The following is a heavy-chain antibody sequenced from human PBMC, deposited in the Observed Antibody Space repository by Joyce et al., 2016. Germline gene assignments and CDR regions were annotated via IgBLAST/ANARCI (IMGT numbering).Heavy chain of an antibody. CDR3: TRSLPHGDGDKKATDF. V-gene: IGHV1-3*05. Sequence: QLLLVQSGTAQKQPGDSMTVSCKNYGYTLTSYGINWVRQAPGQGLEWIGRIRACSGVTMDSQQFPGRVSISRDTSASTVFLEVGGLISADTATYYCTRSLPHGDGDKKATDFWGQGTLVTVSS. CDR1: GYTLTSYG. J-gene: IGHJ4*02. D-gene: IGHD4-17*01. CDR2: IRACSGVT.